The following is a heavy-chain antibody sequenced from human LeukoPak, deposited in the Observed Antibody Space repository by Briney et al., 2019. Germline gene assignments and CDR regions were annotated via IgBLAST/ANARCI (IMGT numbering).Heavy chain of an antibody. J-gene: IGHJ4*02. CDR3: ARRGSGWYIDY. V-gene: IGHV5-51*01. D-gene: IGHD6-19*01. Sequence: GGSLKISCKGSGYSFTTYWIGWVRQMPGKGLEWMGIIYPGDSDTRYTPSFQGQVTMSADKSISTAYLQWSSLKASDTAIYYCARRGSGWYIDYWGQGTLVTVSS. CDR2: IYPGDSDT. CDR1: GYSFTTYW.